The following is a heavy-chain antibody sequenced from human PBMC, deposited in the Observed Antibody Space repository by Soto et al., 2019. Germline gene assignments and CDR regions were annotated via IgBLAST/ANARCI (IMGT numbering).Heavy chain of an antibody. V-gene: IGHV3-11*01. J-gene: IGHJ4*02. Sequence: QVQLVESGGGLVKPGGSLRISCAASGFTFSDYYMTWIRQAPGKGLDWISCISSGGSIISYADSVKGRFTISRDNAKNSLYLEMDSLRAEDTAVYYCARVTHDYGDHVDYWGQGTLVTVSS. CDR2: ISSGGSII. D-gene: IGHD4-17*01. CDR1: GFTFSDYY. CDR3: ARVTHDYGDHVDY.